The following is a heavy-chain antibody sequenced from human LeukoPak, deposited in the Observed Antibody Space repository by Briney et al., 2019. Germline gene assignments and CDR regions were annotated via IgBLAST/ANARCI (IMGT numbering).Heavy chain of an antibody. CDR3: ARVGFGEFGYYYMDV. Sequence: GGSLRLSCAASGFTVSSNYMSWVRQAPGKGLEWVSVIYSGGSTYYADSVKGRFTISRDNSKNTLYLQMNSLRAEDTAVYYCARVGFGEFGYYYMDVWGKGTTVTVSS. V-gene: IGHV3-53*01. CDR1: GFTVSSNY. J-gene: IGHJ6*03. CDR2: IYSGGST. D-gene: IGHD3-10*01.